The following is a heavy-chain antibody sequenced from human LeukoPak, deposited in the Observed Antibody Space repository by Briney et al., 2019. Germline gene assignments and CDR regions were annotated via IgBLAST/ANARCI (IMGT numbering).Heavy chain of an antibody. CDR2: IYYSGST. Sequence: SETLSLTCTVSGGSISSSSYYWGWIRQPPGKGLEWIGSIYYSGSTYYNPSLKSRVTISVDTSKNQFSLKLSSVTAADTAVYYCARDVESSWYGYNWFDPWGQGTLITVSS. D-gene: IGHD6-13*01. V-gene: IGHV4-39*07. J-gene: IGHJ5*02. CDR3: ARDVESSWYGYNWFDP. CDR1: GGSISSSSYY.